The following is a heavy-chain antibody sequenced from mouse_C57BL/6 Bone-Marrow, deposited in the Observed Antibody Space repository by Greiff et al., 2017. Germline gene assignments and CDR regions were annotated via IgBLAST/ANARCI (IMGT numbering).Heavy chain of an antibody. V-gene: IGHV1-69*01. CDR3: AIEGYSVFFDY. Sequence: QVQLQQPGAELVMPGASVKLSCKASGYTFTSYWMHWVKQRPGQGLEWIGEIDPSDSYTNYNQKFKGKSTLTVDKTSSTAYLQLSSLTSDDSAVSYGAIEGYSVFFDYGGQGTTLTVSS. CDR1: GYTFTSYW. J-gene: IGHJ2*01. D-gene: IGHD2-12*01. CDR2: IDPSDSYT.